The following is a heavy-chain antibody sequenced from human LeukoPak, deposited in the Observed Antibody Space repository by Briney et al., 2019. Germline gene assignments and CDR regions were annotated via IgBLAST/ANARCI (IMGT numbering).Heavy chain of an antibody. Sequence: PETLSLTCTVSGGSISSSGYYWGWIRQPPGKGLEWIGIVYYSGSTQYNPTLKSRVTISVDTSKNQFSLQLSSVIAADTAVYYCGRYSASSGWFDPWGQGTLVTVSS. J-gene: IGHJ5*02. CDR3: GRYSASSGWFDP. D-gene: IGHD1-26*01. CDR1: GGSISSSGYY. CDR2: VYYSGST. V-gene: IGHV4-39*01.